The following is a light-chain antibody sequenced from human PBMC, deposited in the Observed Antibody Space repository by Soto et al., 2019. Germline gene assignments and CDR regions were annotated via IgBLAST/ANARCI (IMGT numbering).Light chain of an antibody. J-gene: IGKJ4*02. Sequence: EIVLTQSPATLSLSPGGRATLSCRASQSISSHLDWYQQRPGQVVRLLIYDASHRATGIPVRFSGSGSGKDFTLTINNLEPEDFAVDYCQQRNVGLTCGGGTKVEIK. V-gene: IGKV3-11*01. CDR1: QSISSH. CDR2: DAS. CDR3: QQRNVGLT.